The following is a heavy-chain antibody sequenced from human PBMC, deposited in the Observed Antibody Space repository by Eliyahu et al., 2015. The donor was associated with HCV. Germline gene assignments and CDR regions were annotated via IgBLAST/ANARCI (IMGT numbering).Heavy chain of an antibody. D-gene: IGHD3-10*01. CDR3: ARLLWFGDPFDL. CDR2: INNGGLAF. Sequence: QEQLVESGGGLVKPGGSLRLSCTASGFTFSDYYMSWIRQAPGKGLEWVSYINNGGLAFYYADSVKGRFTISRDNAKNSLYLQMSSLRPEDTAVYYCARLLWFGDPFDLWGQGTLVTVAS. V-gene: IGHV3-11*01. J-gene: IGHJ4*02. CDR1: GFTFSDYY.